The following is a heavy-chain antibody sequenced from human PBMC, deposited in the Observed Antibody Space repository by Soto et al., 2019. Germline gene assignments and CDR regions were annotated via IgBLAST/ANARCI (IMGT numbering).Heavy chain of an antibody. Sequence: PGGSLRLSWAASGFTFSSYNSKWVRQAPGRGLEWVSHISSSSSTRYDADSVKGRITIFRYNAKNSLYLQMKRLRDEDTAVYYCARLPPLYDYDSSGYRPDSWGQGTLVTVSS. J-gene: IGHJ4*02. CDR1: GFTFSSYN. V-gene: IGHV3-48*02. CDR2: ISSSSSTR. D-gene: IGHD3-22*01. CDR3: ARLPPLYDYDSSGYRPDS.